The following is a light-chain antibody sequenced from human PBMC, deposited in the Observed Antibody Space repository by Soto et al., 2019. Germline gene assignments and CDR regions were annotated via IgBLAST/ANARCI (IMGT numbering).Light chain of an antibody. Sequence: QSVLTQPPSASGSPGQSVTISCTGTSSDVGGYNYVSWYQQHPGKAPRLMIYEVSKRPSGVPDRSSGSKSGSTASLTVSGLQAEDEADFYCQSYDSNLIGLXXXGGXKXTVL. CDR1: SSDVGGYNY. J-gene: IGLJ2*01. CDR2: EVS. V-gene: IGLV2-8*01. CDR3: QSYDSNLIGLX.